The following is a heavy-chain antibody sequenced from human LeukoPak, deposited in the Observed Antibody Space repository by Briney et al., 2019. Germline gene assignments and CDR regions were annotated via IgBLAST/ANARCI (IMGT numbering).Heavy chain of an antibody. CDR1: GFTFSDYS. D-gene: IGHD7-27*01. V-gene: IGHV3-69-1*01. J-gene: IGHJ4*02. CDR2: MRTTSSI. Sequence: GGSLRLSCAASGFTFSDYSMNRVRQAPGMGLEWISCMRTTSSIFYADSVKGRFTISRDNDETSLYLQMNTLRPEDTAVYYCVRDLNWAFECWGQGTLVTVSS. CDR3: VRDLNWAFEC.